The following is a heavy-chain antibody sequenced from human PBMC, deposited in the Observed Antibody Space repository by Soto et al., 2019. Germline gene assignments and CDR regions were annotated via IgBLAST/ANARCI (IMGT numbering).Heavy chain of an antibody. V-gene: IGHV1-18*01. J-gene: IGHJ6*02. CDR3: ARDLRGLERPV. D-gene: IGHD1-1*01. CDR1: GYTFTSYG. CDR2: ISAYNGNT. Sequence: QVQLVQSGAEVKKPGASVKVSCKASGYTFTSYGISWVRQAPGQGLEWMGWISAYNGNTNYAQKFQGRVTITADESTSTAYMELSSLRSEDTAVYYCARDLRGLERPVWGQGTTVTVSS.